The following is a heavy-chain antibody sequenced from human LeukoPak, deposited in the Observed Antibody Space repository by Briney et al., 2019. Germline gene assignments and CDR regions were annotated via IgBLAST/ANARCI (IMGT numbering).Heavy chain of an antibody. CDR1: GGSISSGGYS. CDR3: ARVPRYTMVVGEHPRLNWFDP. Sequence: SQTLSLTCAVSGGSISSGGYSWSWIRQPPGKGLEWIGYIYHSGSTNYNPSLKSRVTISVDTSKNQFSLKLSSVTAADTAVYYCARVPRYTMVVGEHPRLNWFDPWGQGTLVTVSS. V-gene: IGHV4-30-2*01. CDR2: IYHSGST. J-gene: IGHJ5*02. D-gene: IGHD3-10*01.